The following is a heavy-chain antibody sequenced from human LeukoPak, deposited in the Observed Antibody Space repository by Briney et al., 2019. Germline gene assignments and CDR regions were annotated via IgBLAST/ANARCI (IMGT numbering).Heavy chain of an antibody. Sequence: AGGSQRLSCAASGFKFSDDYIDWVRQAPGKGLEWVGRSRNKASSYTTEYAASVEGRFTISRDVSESSLYLQMNSLRTEDTAMYYCGRTAIIANHGMDVWGQGTTVTVSS. J-gene: IGHJ6*02. V-gene: IGHV3-72*01. CDR2: SRNKASSYTT. D-gene: IGHD1-14*01. CDR3: GRTAIIANHGMDV. CDR1: GFKFSDDY.